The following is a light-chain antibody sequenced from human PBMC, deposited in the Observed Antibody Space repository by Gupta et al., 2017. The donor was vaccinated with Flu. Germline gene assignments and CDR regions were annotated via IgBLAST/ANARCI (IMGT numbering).Light chain of an antibody. CDR3: SSYTNTGTLVG. CDR1: SSDVGGYEY. V-gene: IGLV2-14*01. CDR2: EVS. Sequence: QSAMHQPASVSGSPGQSIAISCTGTSSDVGGYEYVSWYQQHTDKAPKLMIFEVSNRPSGVSNRFSGSKSVNTAALTISGLQAEDEADYYYSSYTNTGTLVGFGGGTKLTVL. J-gene: IGLJ2*01.